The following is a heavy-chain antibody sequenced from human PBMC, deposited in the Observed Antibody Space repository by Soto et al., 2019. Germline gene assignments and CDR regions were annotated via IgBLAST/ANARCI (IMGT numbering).Heavy chain of an antibody. CDR3: GRELTSSWRFDY. CDR1: GYSFTSYD. D-gene: IGHD6-13*01. Sequence: QVQLVQSGAEVKKPGDSVKVSCKASGYSFTSYDINWVRQATGQGLEWMGWMNPNSGNTGYAQKFQGTVTMTRNSSLSIAYMDLSSLKSEDTAVYYCGRELTSSWRFDYWGQGTLVTVSS. CDR2: MNPNSGNT. J-gene: IGHJ4*02. V-gene: IGHV1-8*01.